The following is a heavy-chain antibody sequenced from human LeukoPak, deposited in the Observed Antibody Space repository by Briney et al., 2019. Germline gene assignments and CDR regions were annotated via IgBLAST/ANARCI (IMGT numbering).Heavy chain of an antibody. V-gene: IGHV3-49*03. D-gene: IGHD3-3*01. Sequence: GGSLRLSCTASGFIFGDYAMTWFRQAPGKGLEWVGFIRRQAFGETTEYAASVKGRFSISRDDSKSIAYVQMNSLKTEDTAVYYCTRDGIPETNWSGYYIDYWGQGTLVTVSS. CDR1: GFIFGDYA. CDR2: IRRQAFGETT. J-gene: IGHJ4*02. CDR3: TRDGIPETNWSGYYIDY.